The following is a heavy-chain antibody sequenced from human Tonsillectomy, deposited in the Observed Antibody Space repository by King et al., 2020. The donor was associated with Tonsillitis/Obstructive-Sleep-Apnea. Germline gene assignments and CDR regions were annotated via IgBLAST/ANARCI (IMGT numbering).Heavy chain of an antibody. J-gene: IGHJ6*03. Sequence: VQLVESGGVVVQPGGSLRLSCAASGFTFDDYTMHWVRQAPGKGLEWVSLISWDGGSTYYADSVKGRFTISRDNSKNSLYLQMNSLRTEDTALYYCAKARRRYSSYYMDVWGKGTTVTVSS. CDR2: ISWDGGST. D-gene: IGHD6-13*01. CDR3: AKARRRYSSYYMDV. CDR1: GFTFDDYT. V-gene: IGHV3-43*01.